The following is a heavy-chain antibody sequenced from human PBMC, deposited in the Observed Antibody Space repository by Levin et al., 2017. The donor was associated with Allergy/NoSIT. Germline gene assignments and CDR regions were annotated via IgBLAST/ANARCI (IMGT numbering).Heavy chain of an antibody. Sequence: ASVKVSCKASGYTFTSYDINWVRQATGQGLEWMGWMNPNSGNTCYAQKFQGRVTMTRNTSISTAYMELSSLRSEDTAVYYCARGTQEATYYDFWSGYYSPRTYYDYGMDVWGQGTTVTVSS. CDR2: MNPNSGNT. V-gene: IGHV1-8*01. D-gene: IGHD3-3*01. CDR1: GYTFTSYD. CDR3: ARGTQEATYYDFWSGYYSPRTYYDYGMDV. J-gene: IGHJ6*02.